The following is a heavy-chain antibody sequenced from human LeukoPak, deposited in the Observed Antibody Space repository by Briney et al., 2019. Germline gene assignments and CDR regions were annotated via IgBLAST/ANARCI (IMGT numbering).Heavy chain of an antibody. CDR3: ATDGAGFDT. V-gene: IGHV3-11*01. J-gene: IGHJ5*02. Sequence: GGSLRLSCAASGFAFNDYYMSWIRQAPGKGLEWLSYINIGGTNTHCADSVKGRFTISRDNAKKSLYLEMNNLRAEDTAVYYCATDGAGFDTWGQGVLVTVSS. CDR2: INIGGTNT. CDR1: GFAFNDYY.